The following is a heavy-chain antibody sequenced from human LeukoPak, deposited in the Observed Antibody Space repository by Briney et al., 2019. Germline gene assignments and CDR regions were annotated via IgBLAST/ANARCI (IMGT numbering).Heavy chain of an antibody. J-gene: IGHJ3*02. CDR2: IYYSGST. CDR3: ARDHYYGSGSRDAFDI. Sequence: PPETLSLTCTVSGGSISSYYWSWTRQPPGKGLEWIGYIYYSGSTNYNPSLKSRVTISVDTSKNQFSLKVSSVTAADTAVYYCARDHYYGSGSRDAFDIWGQGTIVTVSS. V-gene: IGHV4-59*12. D-gene: IGHD3-10*01. CDR1: GGSISSYY.